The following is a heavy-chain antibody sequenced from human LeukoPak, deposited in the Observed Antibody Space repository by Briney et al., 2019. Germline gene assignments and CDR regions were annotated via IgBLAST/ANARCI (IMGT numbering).Heavy chain of an antibody. CDR2: ISWDGGST. V-gene: IGHV3-43D*03. J-gene: IGHJ4*02. CDR1: GFTFSDFY. Sequence: GGSLRLSCTVSGFTFSDFYMSWVRQAPGKGLEWVSLISWDGGSTYYADSVKGRFTISGDNSKNSLYLQVNSLRAEDTALYYCAKVGVAGTFDYWGQGTLVTVSS. CDR3: AKVGVAGTFDY. D-gene: IGHD6-19*01.